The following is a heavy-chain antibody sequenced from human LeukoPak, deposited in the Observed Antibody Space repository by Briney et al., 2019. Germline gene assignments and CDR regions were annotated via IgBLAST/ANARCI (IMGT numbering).Heavy chain of an antibody. Sequence: GGSLRLSCEASGFTVRNYGIHWVRQAPGKGLEWVAVIWNEGNEKHYADSVKGRFTISKDDSTNTAFLQMDGLRGDDTAMYYCATGARIVWPTPIDSWGQGTLVSVSS. D-gene: IGHD2-21*01. CDR2: IWNEGNEK. CDR3: ATGARIVWPTPIDS. V-gene: IGHV3-33*02. CDR1: GFTVRNYG. J-gene: IGHJ4*02.